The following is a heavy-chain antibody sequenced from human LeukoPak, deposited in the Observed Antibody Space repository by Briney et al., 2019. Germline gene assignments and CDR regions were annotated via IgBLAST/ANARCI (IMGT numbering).Heavy chain of an antibody. V-gene: IGHV1-69*02. J-gene: IGHJ4*02. Sequence: ASVKVSCKASGGTFSSYTISWVRQAPGQGLEWMGRIIPILGIANYAQKFQGRVTITADKSTSTAYMELSSLRSEDTAVYYCASHASSGSCHLDYWGQGTLVTVSS. CDR2: IIPILGIA. CDR3: ASHASSGSCHLDY. CDR1: GGTFSSYT. D-gene: IGHD1-26*01.